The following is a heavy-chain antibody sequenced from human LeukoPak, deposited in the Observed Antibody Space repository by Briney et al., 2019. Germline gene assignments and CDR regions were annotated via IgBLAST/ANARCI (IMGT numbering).Heavy chain of an antibody. CDR1: GGTFSSYA. CDR2: IIPIFGTA. J-gene: IGHJ2*01. V-gene: IGHV1-69*06. D-gene: IGHD6-13*01. CDR3: ARGPIPIAAAGTGWYFDL. Sequence: SVKVSCKASGGTFSSYAISWVRQAPGQGLEWMGGIIPIFGTANYAQKFQGRVTITADKSTSTAYMELSSLRSEDTAVYYCARGPIPIAAAGTGWYFDLRGRGTLVTVSS.